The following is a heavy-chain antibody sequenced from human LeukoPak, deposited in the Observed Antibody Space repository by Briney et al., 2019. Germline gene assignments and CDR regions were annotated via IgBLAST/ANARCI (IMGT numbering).Heavy chain of an antibody. J-gene: IGHJ6*03. CDR3: ARAYGIYYYYMDV. CDR2: ISGSGSTI. CDR1: GFTFSSYE. Sequence: PGGSLRLSCAASGFTFSSYEMNWVRQAPGKGLEWVSYISGSGSTIYYADSVKGRFTISRDNAKNSLYLQMNSLRAEDTAVYYCARAYGIYYYYMDVWGKGTTVTVSS. D-gene: IGHD3-9*01. V-gene: IGHV3-48*03.